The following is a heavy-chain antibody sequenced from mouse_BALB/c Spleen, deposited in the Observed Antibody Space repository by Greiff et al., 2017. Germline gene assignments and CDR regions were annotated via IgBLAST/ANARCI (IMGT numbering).Heavy chain of an antibody. CDR1: GYTFTSYY. D-gene: IGHD2-3*01. CDR2: INPSNGGT. CDR3: TRGGWLTWFAY. V-gene: IGHV1S81*02. Sequence: VQLQQSGAELVKPGASVKLSCKASGYTFTSYYMYWVKQRPGQGLEWIGGINPSNGGTNFNEKFKSKATLTVDKSSSTAYMQLSSLTSEDSAVYYCTRGGWLTWFAYWGQGTLVTVSA. J-gene: IGHJ3*01.